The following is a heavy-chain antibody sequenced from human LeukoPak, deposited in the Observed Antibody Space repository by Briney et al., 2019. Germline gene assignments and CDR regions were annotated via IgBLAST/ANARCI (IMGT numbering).Heavy chain of an antibody. CDR2: VYYSGGA. CDR3: ARLVATPVGGYYFDY. D-gene: IGHD5-12*01. J-gene: IGHJ4*02. CDR1: GGSISNSSYY. V-gene: IGHV4-39*01. Sequence: SETLSLTCTVSGGSISNSSYYWGSVRQSPGKGLEWIGSVYYSGGAYYNPSLKSRVIISIDTSRSQFCLKVTSVTAADTAVYLCARLVATPVGGYYFDYWGQGTLVSVSS.